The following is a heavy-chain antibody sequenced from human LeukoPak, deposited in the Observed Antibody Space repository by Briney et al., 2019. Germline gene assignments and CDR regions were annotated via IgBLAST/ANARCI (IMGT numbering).Heavy chain of an antibody. CDR2: ISGGGGST. J-gene: IGHJ4*02. CDR3: AKYLIAAANAYFDY. Sequence: PGGSLRLSCAAFGFTVSSNYMSWVRQAPGKGLEWVSGISGGGGSTYYADSVKGRFTISRDESKNTLYLQMNSLRAEDTAVYYCAKYLIAAANAYFDYWGQGTLVTVSS. V-gene: IGHV3-23*01. CDR1: GFTVSSNY. D-gene: IGHD2-21*01.